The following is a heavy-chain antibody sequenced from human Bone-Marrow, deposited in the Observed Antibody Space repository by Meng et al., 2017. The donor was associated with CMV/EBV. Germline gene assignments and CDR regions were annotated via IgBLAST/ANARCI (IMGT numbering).Heavy chain of an antibody. J-gene: IGHJ4*02. CDR1: GFTFSSYW. D-gene: IGHD3-3*01. CDR3: ARGRFCDY. V-gene: IGHV3-7*01. CDR2: INEESTEK. Sequence: GESLKISCGVSGFTFSSYWMSWVRQAPGKGLEWVAKINEESTEKYYLDSVKGRFTIVRDNAKKSVYLQMNSLRAEDSAVYYCARGRFCDYWGQGTPVTVSS.